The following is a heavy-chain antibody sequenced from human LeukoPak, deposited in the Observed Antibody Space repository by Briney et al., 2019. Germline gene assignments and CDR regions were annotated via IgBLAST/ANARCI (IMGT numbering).Heavy chain of an antibody. CDR1: GGSISSYY. Sequence: PSETLSLTCTVSGGSISSYYWSWIRQPPGKGLEWIGYIYYSGSTNYNPSLKSRVTISVDTSKNQFSLKLSSVTAADTGVYYCARDRVVVVAGLGYYYGMDVWGQGTTVTVSS. J-gene: IGHJ6*02. D-gene: IGHD2-15*01. V-gene: IGHV4-59*01. CDR2: IYYSGST. CDR3: ARDRVVVVAGLGYYYGMDV.